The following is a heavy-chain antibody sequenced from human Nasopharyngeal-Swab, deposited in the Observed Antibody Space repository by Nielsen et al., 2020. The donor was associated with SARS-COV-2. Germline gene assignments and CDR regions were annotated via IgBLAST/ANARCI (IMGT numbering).Heavy chain of an antibody. J-gene: IGHJ4*02. D-gene: IGHD6-13*01. CDR3: ARLDVSAAGRDY. Sequence: WIRQRPGKGLEWIGSIYYSGSTYYNPSLKSRVTISVDTSKNQFSLKLSSVTAADTAVYYCARLDVSAAGRDYWGQGTLVTVPQ. V-gene: IGHV4-39*01. CDR2: IYYSGST.